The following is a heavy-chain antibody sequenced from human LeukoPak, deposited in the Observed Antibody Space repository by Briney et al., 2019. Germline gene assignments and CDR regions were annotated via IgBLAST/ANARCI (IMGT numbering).Heavy chain of an antibody. J-gene: IGHJ4*02. CDR1: GFTFSSYS. V-gene: IGHV3-21*01. CDR3: AGPLLGPKDY. Sequence: GGSLRLSCAASGFTFSSYSMNWVRQAPGKGLEWVSSISSSSTYIYYADSVKGRFTISRDSAKNSLYLQMNSLRAEDTAVYYCAGPLLGPKDYWGQGTLVTVSS. D-gene: IGHD1-26*01. CDR2: ISSSSTYI.